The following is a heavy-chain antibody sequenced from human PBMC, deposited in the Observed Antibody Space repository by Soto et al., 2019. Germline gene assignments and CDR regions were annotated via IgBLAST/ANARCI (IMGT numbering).Heavy chain of an antibody. V-gene: IGHV1-8*01. CDR3: VRAKRTLSTCDV. Sequence: QVQLLQSGAEVKKPGASVKVSCKASGYTFTTGDLNWVRQAPGQGLEWMGWINPNTGDTGYAQKFQGRLTMTRDTSIGTAYMELSNLRSEDTAFYYCVRAKRTLSTCDVWGQGTLVTVSS. CDR1: GYTFTTGD. J-gene: IGHJ4*02. D-gene: IGHD2-21*02. CDR2: INPNTGDT.